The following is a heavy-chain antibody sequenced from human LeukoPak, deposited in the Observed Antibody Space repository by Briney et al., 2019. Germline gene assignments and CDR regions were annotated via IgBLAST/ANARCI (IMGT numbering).Heavy chain of an antibody. CDR1: GFTFMNYA. J-gene: IGHJ1*01. Sequence: PGGSLRLSCSASGFTFMNYAMHWVRQAPGKGLEWVSGISGSGDNTYYADSVEGQFTISRDNSKNTLYLQMNGLRAEDTAVYYCARGDYYDSSGYSQYFQHWGQGTLVTVSS. CDR2: ISGSGDNT. D-gene: IGHD3-22*01. V-gene: IGHV3-23*01. CDR3: ARGDYYDSSGYSQYFQH.